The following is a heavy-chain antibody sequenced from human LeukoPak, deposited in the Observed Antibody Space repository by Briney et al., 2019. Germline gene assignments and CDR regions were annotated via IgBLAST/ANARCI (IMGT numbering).Heavy chain of an antibody. D-gene: IGHD3-10*01. Sequence: PGGSLRLSCAASGFTFSSYEMNWVRQAPGKGLEWVSYISSSGSTIYYADSVKGRFTISRDNSKNTLYLQMNSLRVEDTAVYYCAKGARGYFDYWGQGTLVTVSA. CDR1: GFTFSSYE. CDR2: ISSSGSTI. V-gene: IGHV3-48*03. J-gene: IGHJ4*02. CDR3: AKGARGYFDY.